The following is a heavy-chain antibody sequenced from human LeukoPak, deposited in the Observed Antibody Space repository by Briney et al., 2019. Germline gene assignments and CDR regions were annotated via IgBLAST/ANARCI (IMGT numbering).Heavy chain of an antibody. CDR1: GFTFSDYY. Sequence: PGGSLRLSCAASGFTFSDYYMSWIRQAPGKGLEWVSYISSSGSTIYYADSVKGRFTISRDNAKNSLYLQMNNLRAEDTAVYYCGSEPDYVDGEDWGQGTLVTVSS. CDR2: ISSSGSTI. CDR3: GSEPDYVDGED. J-gene: IGHJ4*02. D-gene: IGHD4/OR15-4a*01. V-gene: IGHV3-11*01.